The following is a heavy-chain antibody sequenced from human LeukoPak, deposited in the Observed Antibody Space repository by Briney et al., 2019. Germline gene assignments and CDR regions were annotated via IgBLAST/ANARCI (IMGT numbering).Heavy chain of an antibody. J-gene: IGHJ3*02. CDR3: ARDVEMATINAFDI. Sequence: SVKVSCKAPGGTFSIYAINWVRQAPGQGLEWMGGIIPIFGTANYAQKFQGRVTITADVSTSTAYMELSSLRSADTAVYFCARDVEMATINAFDIWGQGTMVTVSS. CDR2: IIPIFGTA. D-gene: IGHD5-24*01. CDR1: GGTFSIYA. V-gene: IGHV1-69*01.